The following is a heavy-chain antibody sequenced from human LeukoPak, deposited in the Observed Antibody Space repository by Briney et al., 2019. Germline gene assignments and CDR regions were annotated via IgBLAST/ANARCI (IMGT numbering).Heavy chain of an antibody. D-gene: IGHD3-16*01. J-gene: IGHJ5*02. CDR1: GGSIISSSYY. V-gene: IGHV4-39*01. CDR3: AARSRPQGGVLDP. CDR2: IYYSGST. Sequence: PSETLSLTCTVSGGSIISSSYYWGWIRQPPGKGLEWIGSIYYSGSTYYNPSLKSRVTISVDTSKNQFSLKLSSVTAADTAVYYCAARSRPQGGVLDPWGQGTLVTVSS.